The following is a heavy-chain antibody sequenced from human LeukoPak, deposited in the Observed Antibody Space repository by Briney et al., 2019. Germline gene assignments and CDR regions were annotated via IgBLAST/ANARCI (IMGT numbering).Heavy chain of an antibody. CDR2: IYSGGGSK. Sequence: GGSLRLSCAASGFTFSSYWMNWARQAPGKGLEWVSIIYSGGGSKYYADSVKGRFIISRDNSKNTLYLQMNSLRVEDTAVYYCARGSEVDPPVQWGQGTLVTVSS. CDR1: GFTFSSYW. J-gene: IGHJ4*02. V-gene: IGHV3-23*03. D-gene: IGHD2-15*01. CDR3: ARGSEVDPPVQ.